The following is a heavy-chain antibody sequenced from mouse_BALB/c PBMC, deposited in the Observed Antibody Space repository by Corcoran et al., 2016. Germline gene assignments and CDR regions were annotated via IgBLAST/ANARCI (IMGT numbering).Heavy chain of an antibody. V-gene: IGHV14-3*02. Sequence: EVQLQQSGAELVKPGASVKLSCTASGFNIKDTYMHWVKQRPEQGLEWIGRIDPANGNTKYDPKFQGKATITEDTSSNTSYLQLSSLTSEDTAVYYCARWDLYSDVWGAGTTVTVSS. J-gene: IGHJ1*01. CDR2: IDPANGNT. CDR1: GFNIKDTY. CDR3: ARWDLYSDV.